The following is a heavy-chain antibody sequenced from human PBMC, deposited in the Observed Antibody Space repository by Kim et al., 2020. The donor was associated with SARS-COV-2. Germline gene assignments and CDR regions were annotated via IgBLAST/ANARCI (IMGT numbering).Heavy chain of an antibody. D-gene: IGHD6-13*01. V-gene: IGHV3-23*01. J-gene: IGHJ4*02. CDR3: AKDQVWACSGWYGY. CDR2: ISGSGGST. Sequence: GGSLRLSCAASGFTFSSYAMSWVRQAPGKGLEWVSAISGSGGSTYYADSVKGRFTISRDNSKNTLYLQMNSLRAENTAVYYCAKDQVWACSGWYGYWGQGTLVTVSS. CDR1: GFTFSSYA.